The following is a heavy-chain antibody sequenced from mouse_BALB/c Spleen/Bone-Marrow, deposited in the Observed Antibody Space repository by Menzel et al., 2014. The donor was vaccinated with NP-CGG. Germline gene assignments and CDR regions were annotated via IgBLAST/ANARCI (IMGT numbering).Heavy chain of an antibody. D-gene: IGHD1-1*01. V-gene: IGHV1-5*01. Sequence: EVQLQQSGTVLARPGASVKMSCKASGYSFTSYWMHRVKQRPGQGLEWIGAIYPGNSDTSYNQKFKGKAKLTAVTSASXAYMELSSLTNEDSAVYYCTKEWYYGFDYWGQGTTLTVSS. J-gene: IGHJ2*01. CDR3: TKEWYYGFDY. CDR1: GYSFTSYW. CDR2: IYPGNSDT.